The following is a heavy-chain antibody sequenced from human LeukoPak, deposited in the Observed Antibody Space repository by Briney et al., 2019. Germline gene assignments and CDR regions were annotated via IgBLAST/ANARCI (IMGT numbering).Heavy chain of an antibody. CDR2: ICYDGSNK. J-gene: IGHJ4*02. Sequence: GRSVRLFCAASGFTLSIYGMHWARQAPGEGLEGLGVICYDGSNKDYADCVRGRFTISRDNSKNTLYLQMNSVSAEDTAVYYCARENYLGDYFDYWGQGTLVTVSS. CDR1: GFTLSIYG. V-gene: IGHV3-33*01. D-gene: IGHD1-7*01. CDR3: ARENYLGDYFDY.